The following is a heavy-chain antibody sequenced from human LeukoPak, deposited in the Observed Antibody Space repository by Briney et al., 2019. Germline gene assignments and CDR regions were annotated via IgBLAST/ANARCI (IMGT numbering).Heavy chain of an antibody. J-gene: IGHJ4*02. CDR3: ASTGGYYFDY. CDR2: IYYSGST. V-gene: IGHV4-39*01. CDR1: GGSISSSSYY. D-gene: IGHD3-10*01. Sequence: PSETLSLTCTVSGGSISSSSYYWGWSRQPPGKGLGWIGSIYYSGSTYYNPSLKSRVTISVDTSKNQFSLKLSSVTAADTAVYYCASTGGYYFDYWGQGTLVTVSS.